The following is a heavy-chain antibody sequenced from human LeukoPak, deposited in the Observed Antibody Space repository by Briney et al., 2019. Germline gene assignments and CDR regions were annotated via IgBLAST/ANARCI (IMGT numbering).Heavy chain of an antibody. J-gene: IGHJ5*02. CDR2: ISYDGSNK. Sequence: PGRSLRHSCAASGFTFRSYGMHWVSQAPGKGLEWVAVISYDGSNKYYADSVKGRFTISRDNSKNTLYLQMNSLRAEDTAVYYCAKAGYGSGNNWFDPWGQGTLVTVSS. V-gene: IGHV3-30*18. D-gene: IGHD3-10*01. CDR3: AKAGYGSGNNWFDP. CDR1: GFTFRSYG.